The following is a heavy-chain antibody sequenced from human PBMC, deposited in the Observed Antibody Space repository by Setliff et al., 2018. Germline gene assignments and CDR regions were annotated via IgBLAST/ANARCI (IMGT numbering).Heavy chain of an antibody. CDR2: ISPYNGQT. J-gene: IGHJ6*02. V-gene: IGHV1-18*04. CDR3: AKEPAVSLTEAVRRTYYDYAMDA. Sequence: ASVKVSCKASGYTFTSYALHWVRQAPGRGLEWMGWISPYNGQTTYAQRFQGRITMTTDTSTDTAYMELRNLRSDDTAIYFCAKEPAVSLTEAVRRTYYDYAMDAWGQGNPGHRLL. CDR1: GYTFTSYA. D-gene: IGHD3-9*01.